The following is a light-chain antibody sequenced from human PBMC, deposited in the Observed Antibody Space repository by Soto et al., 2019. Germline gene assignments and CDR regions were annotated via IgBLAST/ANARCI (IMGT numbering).Light chain of an antibody. J-gene: IGKJ4*02. Sequence: DIQMTQSPSSLSASIGDRVTITCRASQTISSYLNWYQQKPGKAPKLLIYAASSLQSGVPSRFSGSGSGTDFTLTISSLQPEDFATYYCQQSSSTKLKCGGGTKVDIK. CDR3: QQSSSTKLK. V-gene: IGKV1-39*01. CDR2: AAS. CDR1: QTISSY.